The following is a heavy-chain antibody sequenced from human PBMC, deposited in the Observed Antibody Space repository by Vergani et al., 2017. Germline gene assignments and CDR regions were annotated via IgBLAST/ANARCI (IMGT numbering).Heavy chain of an antibody. D-gene: IGHD1-1*01. V-gene: IGHV3-30*03. Sequence: QVQLVESGGGVVQPGRSLRLSCVVSGFTFSYYGMHWVRQAPGKGLEWVAVISYDGTQKYYAGSVKGRFTITRDNSKSTLYLQMNSLRTEDTAVYYCATKSCGTPGCQIGYFREWGQGTLVTVSS. CDR3: ATKSCGTPGCQIGYFRE. CDR2: ISYDGTQK. CDR1: GFTFSYYG. J-gene: IGHJ1*01.